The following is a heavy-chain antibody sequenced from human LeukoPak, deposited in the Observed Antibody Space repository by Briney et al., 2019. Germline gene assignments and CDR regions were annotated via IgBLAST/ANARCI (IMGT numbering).Heavy chain of an antibody. CDR2: IYHSGST. J-gene: IGHJ3*02. Sequence: SETLSLTCTVSGYSISSGYYWGWIRQPPGKGLEWIGSIYHSGSTYYNPSLKSRVTISVDTSKNQFSLKLSSVTAADTAVYYCAGKMITFGGVPIGAFDIWGQGTMVTVSS. CDR1: GYSISSGYY. CDR3: AGKMITFGGVPIGAFDI. V-gene: IGHV4-38-2*02. D-gene: IGHD3-16*01.